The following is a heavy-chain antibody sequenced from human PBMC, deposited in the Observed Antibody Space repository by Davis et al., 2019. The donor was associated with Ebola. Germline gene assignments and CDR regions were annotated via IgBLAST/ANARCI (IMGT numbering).Heavy chain of an antibody. Sequence: SLKISCAASGFTFDDYAMHWVRQAPGKGLEWVSGISWNSGSIGYADSVKGRFTISRDNAKNSLYLQMNSLRAEDTAVYYCAREEYYYDSSGYYCRAFDIWGQGTMVTVSS. V-gene: IGHV3-9*01. D-gene: IGHD3-22*01. CDR2: ISWNSGSI. J-gene: IGHJ3*02. CDR3: AREEYYYDSSGYYCRAFDI. CDR1: GFTFDDYA.